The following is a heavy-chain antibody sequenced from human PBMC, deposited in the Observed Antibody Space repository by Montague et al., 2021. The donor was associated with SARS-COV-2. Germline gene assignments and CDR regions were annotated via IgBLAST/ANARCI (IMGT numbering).Heavy chain of an antibody. Sequence: SETRSLTCTVSNGSISSYYWTWIRQPPGKRLEWIGNINYRGSTYYNPSLESRVTISVDTAKNQFSLKLRSVTAADTAVYFCARGGHNNWFDPWGQGTLVIVSA. CDR3: ARGGHNNWFDP. CDR2: INYRGST. CDR1: NGSISSYY. V-gene: IGHV4-59*01. J-gene: IGHJ5*02.